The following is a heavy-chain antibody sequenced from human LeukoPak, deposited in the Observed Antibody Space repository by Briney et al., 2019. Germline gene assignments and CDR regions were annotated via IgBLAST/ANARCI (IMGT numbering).Heavy chain of an antibody. V-gene: IGHV1-46*01. Sequence: ASVKVSCKAFGYTFTSYFMHWVRQAPGQGLEWMGIINPSGGSTSYAQKFQGRVTMTRDTSTSTVYMELSSLRSEDTAVYYCARSPTYYYDSSGYPSYMDVWGKGTTVTVS. J-gene: IGHJ6*03. CDR3: ARSPTYYYDSSGYPSYMDV. CDR2: INPSGGST. D-gene: IGHD3-22*01. CDR1: GYTFTSYF.